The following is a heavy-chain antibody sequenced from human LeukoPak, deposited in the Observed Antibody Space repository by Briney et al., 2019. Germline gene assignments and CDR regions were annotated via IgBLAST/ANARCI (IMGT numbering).Heavy chain of an antibody. V-gene: IGHV4-31*03. Sequence: SETLSLTCTVSGGSISSGGYYWSWIRQHPGKGLEWIGYIYYSGSTYYNPSLKSRVTIPVDTSKNQFSLKLSSVTAADTAVYYCAARNPLEVIVDYWGQGTLVTVSS. D-gene: IGHD3-22*01. CDR1: GGSISSGGYY. CDR2: IYYSGST. J-gene: IGHJ4*02. CDR3: AARNPLEVIVDY.